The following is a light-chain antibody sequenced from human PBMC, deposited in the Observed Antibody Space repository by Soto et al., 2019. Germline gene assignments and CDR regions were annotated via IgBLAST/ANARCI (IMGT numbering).Light chain of an antibody. V-gene: IGLV2-23*01. CDR2: EGS. CDR3: CSYADSTTYV. Sequence: QSALTQPASVSGSPGQSITISCTXTXSXFXTYNLVSWYQQHPGKAPKLMIYEGSKWPSGVSNRFSGSKSGNTASLTISGLQAEDEADYYCCSYADSTTYVFGTGTKLTVL. CDR1: XSXFXTYNL. J-gene: IGLJ1*01.